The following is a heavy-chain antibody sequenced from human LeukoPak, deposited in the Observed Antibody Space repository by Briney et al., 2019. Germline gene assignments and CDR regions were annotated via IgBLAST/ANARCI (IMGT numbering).Heavy chain of an antibody. J-gene: IGHJ4*02. V-gene: IGHV3-23*01. Sequence: GGSLRLSCAASGFTFSSYGMHWVRQAPGKGLEWVSAISGSGGSTYYADSVKGRFTISRDNSKNTLYLQMNSLRAEDTAEYYCAKGGAHSSSWYADYCGQGTLVTVSS. CDR3: AKGGAHSSSWYADY. CDR1: GFTFSSYG. D-gene: IGHD6-13*01. CDR2: ISGSGGST.